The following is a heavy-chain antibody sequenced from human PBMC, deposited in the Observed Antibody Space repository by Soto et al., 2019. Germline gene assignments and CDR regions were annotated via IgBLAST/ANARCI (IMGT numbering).Heavy chain of an antibody. D-gene: IGHD3-22*01. CDR3: ARNDGSTEELGGWYNWFAP. V-gene: IGHV3-23*01. CDR2: ISGSGGST. Sequence: VGSLRLSCAASGFTFSSYAMSWVRQAPGKGLEWVSAISGSGGSTYYADSVKGRFTISRDNSKNTLYLQMNSLRAEDTAVYYCARNDGSTEELGGWYNWFAPWGQRSLVTVSS. CDR1: GFTFSSYA. J-gene: IGHJ5*02.